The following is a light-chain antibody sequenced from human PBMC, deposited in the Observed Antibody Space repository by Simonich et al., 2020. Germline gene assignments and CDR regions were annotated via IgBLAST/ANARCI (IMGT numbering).Light chain of an antibody. J-gene: IGKJ1*01. CDR1: QGISSW. CDR3: QQYYSTTWT. Sequence: DIQMTQSPSSVSASVVGRVTITCRASQGISSWLAWYQQKPGKAPKLLIYAASCLQSGGPSRLSGSGSGTDFTLTISSLQAEDVAVYYCQQYYSTTWTFGQGTKVEIK. V-gene: IGKV1-12*01. CDR2: AAS.